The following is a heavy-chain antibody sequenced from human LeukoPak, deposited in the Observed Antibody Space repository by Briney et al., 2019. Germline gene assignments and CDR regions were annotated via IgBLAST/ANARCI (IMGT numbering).Heavy chain of an antibody. CDR3: ARDPGLLVPAPDY. CDR2: INPNSGGT. J-gene: IGHJ4*02. Sequence: GASVTVSCKASGYTFTGYYMHWVRQAPGQGLEWMGWINPNSGGTNYAQKFQDMVTMTRDTSITTAYMELRRLRSDDTAVYYCARDPGLLVPAPDYWGQGTLVTVSS. D-gene: IGHD2-2*01. V-gene: IGHV1-2*02. CDR1: GYTFTGYY.